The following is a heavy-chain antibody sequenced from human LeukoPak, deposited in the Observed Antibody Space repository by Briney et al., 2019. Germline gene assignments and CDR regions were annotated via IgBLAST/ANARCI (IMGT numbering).Heavy chain of an antibody. CDR3: AKWVFFGDYFSFDP. Sequence: TGGSLRLSCAASGFTFRSDWMSWVRQAPGKGLKWVATIKHDLSETHYGDSVKGRFIVSRDNPKNSLFLQMNNLRVEDTALYFCAKWVFFGDYFSFDPRGQGTRVTVSS. D-gene: IGHD4-17*01. CDR1: GFTFRSDW. J-gene: IGHJ5*02. V-gene: IGHV3-7*01. CDR2: IKHDLSET.